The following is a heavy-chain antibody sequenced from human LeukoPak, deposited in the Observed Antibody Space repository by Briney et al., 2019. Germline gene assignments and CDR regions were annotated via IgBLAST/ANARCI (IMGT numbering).Heavy chain of an antibody. J-gene: IGHJ4*02. CDR1: GGSISSYY. Sequence: PSETLSLTCTVSGGSISSYYWSWIRQPPGKGLEWIGYIYYSGSTNYNPSLKSRVTISVDTSKNQFSLKLSSVTAADTAVYYCARSEYSSSPFDYWGQGTLVTVSS. D-gene: IGHD6-6*01. CDR2: IYYSGST. CDR3: ARSEYSSSPFDY. V-gene: IGHV4-59*08.